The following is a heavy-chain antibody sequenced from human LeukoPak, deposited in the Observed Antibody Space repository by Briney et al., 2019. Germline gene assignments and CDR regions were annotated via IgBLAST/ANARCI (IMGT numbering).Heavy chain of an antibody. CDR1: GFTFTSYW. CDR2: IYPGDSDT. CDR3: ARLFSEMTTVTTGYPGSAYNWFDP. J-gene: IGHJ5*02. D-gene: IGHD4-17*01. Sequence: TGGSLRLSCAASGFTFTSYWIAWVRQMPGKGLEWMGIIYPGDSDTRYSPSFQGQVTISADKSISTAYLQWSSLKASDTAMYYCARLFSEMTTVTTGYPGSAYNWFDPWGQGTLVTVSS. V-gene: IGHV5-51*01.